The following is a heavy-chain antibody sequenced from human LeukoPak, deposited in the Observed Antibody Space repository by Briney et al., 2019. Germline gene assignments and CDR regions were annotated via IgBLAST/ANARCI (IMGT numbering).Heavy chain of an antibody. CDR1: GGSISSYY. Sequence: SETLSLTCTVSGGSISSYYWSWIRQPPGKGLEWIGYIYYSGSTNYKPSLKSRVTISVDTAKNQFSLKLSSVTAADTAVYYCARERAPSGRGATAPFDYWGQGTLVTVSS. J-gene: IGHJ4*02. CDR2: IYYSGST. V-gene: IGHV4-59*01. D-gene: IGHD1-26*01. CDR3: ARERAPSGRGATAPFDY.